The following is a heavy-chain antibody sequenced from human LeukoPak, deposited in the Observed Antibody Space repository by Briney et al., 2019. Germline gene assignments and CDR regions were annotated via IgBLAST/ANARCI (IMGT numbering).Heavy chain of an antibody. CDR3: ARRHSYGWIIDY. J-gene: IGHJ4*02. CDR2: IYPGDSDT. D-gene: IGHD5-18*01. CDR1: GYSFTGYW. Sequence: HGESLKISGKGSGYSFTGYWIGWVGRMPGKGLEWMGIIYPGDSDTTYRPSFQGQVTVSDHKCISTAYLQSSSLTASDTATYHCARRHSYGWIIDYWGQGTPVTVSS. V-gene: IGHV5-51*01.